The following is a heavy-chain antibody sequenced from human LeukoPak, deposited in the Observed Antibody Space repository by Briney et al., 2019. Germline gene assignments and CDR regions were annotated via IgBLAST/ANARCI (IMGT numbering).Heavy chain of an antibody. D-gene: IGHD1-26*01. V-gene: IGHV3-72*01. J-gene: IGHJ4*02. CDR2: IKNKAQRCTT. CDR3: ADLGSTSSSL. CDR1: GFTFNDHY. Sequence: GGSLRLSCVPSGFTFNDHYIDWVRQAPGKGLEWVGQIKNKAQRCTTQNVASVKGRFTISRDDSKNSVYLQMNSLGSEDTAVYFCADLGSTSSSLWGQGTLVTVSS.